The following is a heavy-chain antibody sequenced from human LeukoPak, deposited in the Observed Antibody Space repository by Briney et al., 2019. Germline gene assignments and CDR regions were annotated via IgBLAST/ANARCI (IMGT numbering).Heavy chain of an antibody. CDR3: ARARVGITFGYYYYMDV. Sequence: SQTLSLTCTVSGGSISSGSYYWSWIRQPAGKGLEWIGRIYTSGSTNYNPSLKSRVTISVDTSKNQFPLKLSSVTAADTAVYYCARARVGITFGYYYYMDVWGKGTTVTVSS. CDR2: IYTSGST. CDR1: GGSISSGSYY. D-gene: IGHD3-10*01. J-gene: IGHJ6*03. V-gene: IGHV4-61*02.